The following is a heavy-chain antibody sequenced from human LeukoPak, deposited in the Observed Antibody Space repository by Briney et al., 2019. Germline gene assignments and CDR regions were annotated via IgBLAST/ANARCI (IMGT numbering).Heavy chain of an antibody. V-gene: IGHV3-23*01. CDR1: GFNFGAYA. Sequence: GGSLRLSCAASGFNFGAYAMNWVRQAPGKGLEWVSVIHHSGGATYYADSVKGRFTISRDNSKNTLYLQMNGLRVEDTAVYYCVKGGGGFNPFDPWGQGTLVTVSS. D-gene: IGHD2-15*01. CDR2: IHHSGGAT. J-gene: IGHJ5*02. CDR3: VKGGGGFNPFDP.